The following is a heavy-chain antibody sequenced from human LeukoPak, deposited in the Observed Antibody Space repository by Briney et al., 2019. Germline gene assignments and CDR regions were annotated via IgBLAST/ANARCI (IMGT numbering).Heavy chain of an antibody. CDR3: AKDIVRWGVGFDY. V-gene: IGHV3-9*01. CDR1: GFTFDDYA. Sequence: GGSLRLSCAASGFTFDDYAMHWGRQAPGKGLEGVSGMSWNSGSIGYADSVKGRFTISRDNAKNALYLQMNSLRAEDTALYYCAKDIVRWGVGFDYWGQGTLVTVSS. CDR2: MSWNSGSI. J-gene: IGHJ4*02. D-gene: IGHD4-23*01.